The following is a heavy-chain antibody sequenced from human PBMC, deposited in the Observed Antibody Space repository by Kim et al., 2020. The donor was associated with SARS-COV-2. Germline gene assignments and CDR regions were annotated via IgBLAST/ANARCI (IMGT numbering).Heavy chain of an antibody. V-gene: IGHV3-21*01. CDR3: ARDRLARVH. J-gene: IGHJ1*01. D-gene: IGHD6-6*01. Sequence: GGSLRLSCAASGFTFSSYTMNWVRQAPGKGLEWVSSISSSSGYIYYADSVKGRFTISRDNAKNSLYLQMNSLRAEDTAVYYCARDRLARVHWVKGIVVTV. CDR1: GFTFSSYT. CDR2: ISSSSGYI.